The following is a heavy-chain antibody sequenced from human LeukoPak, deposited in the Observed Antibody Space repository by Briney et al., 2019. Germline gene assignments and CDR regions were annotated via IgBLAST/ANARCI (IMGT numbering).Heavy chain of an antibody. CDR1: GGTFSSYA. V-gene: IGHV1-8*02. CDR2: MNPNSGNT. J-gene: IGHJ5*02. CDR3: ARKGLRGVRLNWFDP. D-gene: IGHD3-10*01. Sequence: ASVKVSCKASGGTFSSYAISWVRQAPGQGLEWMGWMNPNSGNTGYAQKFQGRVTMTRNTSITTAYMELSSLRSEDTAMYYCARKGLRGVRLNWFDPWGQGTLVTVSS.